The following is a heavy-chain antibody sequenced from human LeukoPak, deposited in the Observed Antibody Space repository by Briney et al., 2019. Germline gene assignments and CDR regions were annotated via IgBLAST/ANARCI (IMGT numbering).Heavy chain of an antibody. CDR1: GVSISSSTYY. Sequence: SETLSLTCTVSGVSISSSTYYWGWIRQPPGKGLEWIGTIYYAGTTYYNPSLKSRGTISVDTSKDLSLRLSSVTAADTAVYYCARGLSILSRGDWYFDLWGRGTLVTVSS. CDR3: ARGLSILSRGDWYFDL. CDR2: IYYAGTT. D-gene: IGHD3-10*01. J-gene: IGHJ2*01. V-gene: IGHV4-39*07.